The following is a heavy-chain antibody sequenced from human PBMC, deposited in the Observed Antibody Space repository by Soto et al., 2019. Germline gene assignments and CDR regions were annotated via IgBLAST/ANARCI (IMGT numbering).Heavy chain of an antibody. D-gene: IGHD3-10*01. CDR3: AKLGGAGSYYYYYYYMDV. Sequence: EVHLLESGGGLVQPGGSLRLSCAASGVTLSSYAMGWVRQAPGKGLEWVSAISGSGGSTYYADSVKGRFTISRDNSNNTVFLQMNSLRADDTALYYCAKLGGAGSYYYYYYYMDVWGKGTTVTVSS. CDR2: ISGSGGST. J-gene: IGHJ6*03. V-gene: IGHV3-23*01. CDR1: GVTLSSYA.